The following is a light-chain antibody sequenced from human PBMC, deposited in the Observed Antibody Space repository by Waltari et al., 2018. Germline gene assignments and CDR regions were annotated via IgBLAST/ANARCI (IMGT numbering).Light chain of an antibody. Sequence: QSVLTQPPSVSGAPGQRVTISCTGSGSNIGAGYDVPWYQQLPGKAPKLLISGVNNRPSGVPDRFSGSQSGTSASLAITGLQAEDEADYFCQSYDTSLSVIFGGGTKLTVL. J-gene: IGLJ2*01. CDR1: GSNIGAGYD. V-gene: IGLV1-40*01. CDR3: QSYDTSLSVI. CDR2: GVN.